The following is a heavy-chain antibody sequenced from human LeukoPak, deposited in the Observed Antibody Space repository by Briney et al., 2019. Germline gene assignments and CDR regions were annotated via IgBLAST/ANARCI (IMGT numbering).Heavy chain of an antibody. J-gene: IGHJ4*02. CDR3: ARDPGYSYGHDY. V-gene: IGHV3-21*01. CDR1: GFTFSSYS. D-gene: IGHD5-18*01. Sequence: GGSLRLSCAASGFTFSSYSVNWVRQAPGKGLEWASSISSSSSYIYYADSVKGRFTISRDNAKNSLYLQMNSLRAEDTAVYYCARDPGYSYGHDYWGQGTLVTVSS. CDR2: ISSSSSYI.